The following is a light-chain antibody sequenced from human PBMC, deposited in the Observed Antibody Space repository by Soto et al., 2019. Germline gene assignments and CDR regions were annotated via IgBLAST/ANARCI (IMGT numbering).Light chain of an antibody. V-gene: IGKV3-20*01. CDR3: QQYGSSSWT. CDR2: GAS. Sequence: EVVLTQSPGTLSLSPGERATLSCRSSQSVNSNSLAWYQQKPGQAPRVFIYGASTRATGIPDRFSGSGSGTEFTLAISRLEPEDFAVYYCQQYGSSSWTFGQGTKVDIK. J-gene: IGKJ1*01. CDR1: QSVNSNS.